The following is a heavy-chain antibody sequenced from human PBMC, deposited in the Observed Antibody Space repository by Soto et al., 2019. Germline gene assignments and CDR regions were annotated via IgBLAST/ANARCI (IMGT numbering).Heavy chain of an antibody. CDR1: GYSFTSYW. CDR2: IDPSDSYT. Sequence: EVQLVQSGAEVKKPGESLRISCKGSGYSFTSYWISWVRQMPGKGLEWMGRIDPSDSYTNYSPSFQGHVTISADKSISTAYLQWSSLKASDTAMYYCARQGRGYDSSGYYSYWYFDLWGRGTLVTVSS. CDR3: ARQGRGYDSSGYYSYWYFDL. D-gene: IGHD3-22*01. V-gene: IGHV5-10-1*03. J-gene: IGHJ2*01.